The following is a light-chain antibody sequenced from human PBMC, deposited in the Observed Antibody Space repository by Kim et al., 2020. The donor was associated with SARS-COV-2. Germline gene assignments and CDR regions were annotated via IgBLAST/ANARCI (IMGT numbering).Light chain of an antibody. V-gene: IGLV3-19*01. Sequence: SSELTQDPAVSVALGQTVRITCQGDSLRDYSASWYQQRPGQAPVLVVYGKTYRTSGIPDRFSGSSSGDTASLTITGAQAEDESDYYCNSRDRNGNYVFGT. CDR3: NSRDRNGNYV. CDR1: SLRDYS. J-gene: IGLJ1*01. CDR2: GKT.